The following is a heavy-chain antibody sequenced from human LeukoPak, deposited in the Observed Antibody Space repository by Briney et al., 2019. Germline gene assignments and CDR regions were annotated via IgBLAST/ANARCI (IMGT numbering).Heavy chain of an antibody. CDR3: ARGNRFSRHRFDY. D-gene: IGHD1-14*01. CDR1: GGSFSGYY. V-gene: IGHV4-34*01. Sequence: KTSETLSLTCAVYGGSFSGYYWSWIRQPPGKGLEWIGEINHSGSTNYNPSLKSRVTISVDTSKNQFSLKLSSVTAADTAVYCCARGNRFSRHRFDYWGQGTLVTVSS. J-gene: IGHJ4*02. CDR2: INHSGST.